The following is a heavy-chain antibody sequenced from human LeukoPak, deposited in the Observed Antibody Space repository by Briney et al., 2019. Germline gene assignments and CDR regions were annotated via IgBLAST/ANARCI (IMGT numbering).Heavy chain of an antibody. CDR2: VSSGGSS. CDR3: ARSDHSHFVNWFDS. J-gene: IGHJ5*01. Sequence: SETLSFTCSVSGVSLGGTTYYWGWIRQSPEKGLEWIGSVSSGGSSSYSPSLKSRVSVSGDTSRNQFSLRLTSVTAADTAVYYCARSDHSHFVNWFDSWGQGILVIVSS. D-gene: IGHD1-26*01. V-gene: IGHV4-39*01. CDR1: GVSLGGTTYY.